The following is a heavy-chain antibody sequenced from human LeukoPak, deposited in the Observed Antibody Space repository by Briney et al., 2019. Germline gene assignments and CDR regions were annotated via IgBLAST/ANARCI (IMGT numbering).Heavy chain of an antibody. CDR3: ATHPGGLQSGFDN. J-gene: IGHJ4*02. Sequence: GESLKISCKGSGYNFTNYWIGWVRQMPGKGLEYMGIIHPGDSDTRYSPSLQGQVTISVDRSSSTAYIQWSRLKASDTAMYYCATHPGGLQSGFDNWGQGTLVTVSS. V-gene: IGHV5-51*01. CDR1: GYNFTNYW. D-gene: IGHD5-24*01. CDR2: IHPGDSDT.